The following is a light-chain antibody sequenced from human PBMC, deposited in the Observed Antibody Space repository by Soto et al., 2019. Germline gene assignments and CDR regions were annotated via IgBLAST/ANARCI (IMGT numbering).Light chain of an antibody. CDR2: DVS. CDR3: ISYTSSSLYV. CDR1: SRDVGGYNY. J-gene: IGLJ1*01. V-gene: IGLV2-14*01. Sequence: QSVLTQPASVSGSPGQSITISCTGTSRDVGGYNYVSWYQQHPGKAPELMIHDVSNRPSGVSNRFSGSKSGNTATLTISGLRAEDEAEYYCISYTSSSLYVFGAGTKVTVL.